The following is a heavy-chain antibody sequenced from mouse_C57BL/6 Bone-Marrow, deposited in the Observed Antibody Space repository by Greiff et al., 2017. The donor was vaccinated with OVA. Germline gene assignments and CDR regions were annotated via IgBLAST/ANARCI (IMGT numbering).Heavy chain of an antibody. D-gene: IGHD2-1*01. V-gene: IGHV8-8*01. J-gene: IGHJ4*01. CDR1: GFSLSTFGMG. Sequence: QVTLKVSGPGILQPSQTLSLTCSFSGFSLSTFGMGVGWHRQPSGMGLEWLAHTWWDDAKYYHPALRRRLLTSKDTSKNQVFLKISDVDTANTATYYCARFYYGNSFYAIDYWGQGTSVTVSS. CDR2: TWWDDAK. CDR3: ARFYYGNSFYAIDY.